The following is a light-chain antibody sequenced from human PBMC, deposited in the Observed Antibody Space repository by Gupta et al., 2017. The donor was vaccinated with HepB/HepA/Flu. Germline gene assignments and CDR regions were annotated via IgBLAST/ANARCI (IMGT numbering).Light chain of an antibody. CDR3: HQRKQRPRT. CDR2: DAS. J-gene: IGKJ1*01. V-gene: IGKV3-11*01. CDR1: QSVDMY. Sequence: EIVLTQSPATLSVSPGDRVIVSCRASQSVDMYLAWYQQKPGQPPRLLMFDASKGATGLPARFSGSGSGTDFNLTISSLEPEDFAVYYCHQRKQRPRTFGQGTKVEI.